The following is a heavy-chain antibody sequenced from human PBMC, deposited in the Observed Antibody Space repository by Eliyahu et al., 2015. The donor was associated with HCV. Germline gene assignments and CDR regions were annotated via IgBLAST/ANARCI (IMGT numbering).Heavy chain of an antibody. CDR1: GFTLSTXP. CDR2: ISYDGRVK. Sequence: QVQLVESGGGVVQPGRSLXLSCAASGFTLSTXPMHWVRQAPGEGLEWVAVISYDGRVKFYADSVEGRFAISRDSSQNTLYLXMNNLRAEDTAVYYCARDPVKGSPDYFDYWGQGTVVSVSS. D-gene: IGHD3-10*01. CDR3: ARDPVKGSPDYFDY. J-gene: IGHJ4*02. V-gene: IGHV3-30*09.